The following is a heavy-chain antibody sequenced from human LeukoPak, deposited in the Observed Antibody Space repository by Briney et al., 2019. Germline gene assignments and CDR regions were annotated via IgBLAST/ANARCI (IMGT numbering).Heavy chain of an antibody. V-gene: IGHV6-1*01. J-gene: IGHJ4*02. CDR1: GDSVSSNSAA. CDR3: AGEYYDFWSGYFAGANGGQFDY. D-gene: IGHD3-3*01. CDR2: TYYRSKWYN. Sequence: SQTLSLTCAISGDSVSSNSAAWNWIRQSPSRGLEWLGRTYYRSKWYNGYAVSVKSRITINPDTSKNQFSLQLNSVTPEDTAVYYCAGEYYDFWSGYFAGANGGQFDYWGQGTLVTVSS.